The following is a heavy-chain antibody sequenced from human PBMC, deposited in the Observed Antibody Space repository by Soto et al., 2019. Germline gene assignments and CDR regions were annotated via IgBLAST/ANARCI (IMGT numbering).Heavy chain of an antibody. CDR3: ARGPTITVISDRVRFDP. CDR2: IYYSGST. J-gene: IGHJ5*02. D-gene: IGHD3-10*01. V-gene: IGHV4-39*01. CDR1: GGSISSSSYY. Sequence: SETLSLTCTVSGGSISSSSYYWGWIRQPPGKGLEWIGSIYYSGSTYYNPSLKSRVTISVDTSKNQFSLKLSSVTAADTAVYYCARGPTITVISDRVRFDPWGQGTRVTVAS.